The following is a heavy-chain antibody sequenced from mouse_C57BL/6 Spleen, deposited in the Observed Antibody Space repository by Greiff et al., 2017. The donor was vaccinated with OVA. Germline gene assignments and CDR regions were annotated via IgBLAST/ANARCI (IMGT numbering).Heavy chain of an antibody. J-gene: IGHJ1*03. D-gene: IGHD2-1*01. V-gene: IGHV7-3*01. CDR1: GFTFTDYY. CDR2: IRNKANGYTT. Sequence: EVKLMESGGGLVQPGGSLSLSCAASGFTFTDYYMSWVRQPPGKALEWLGFIRNKANGYTTEYSASVKGRFNISRDNSQSILYLQMNALRAEDSATYYCARYSNYVDWYVDVWGTGTTVTVSS. CDR3: ARYSNYVDWYVDV.